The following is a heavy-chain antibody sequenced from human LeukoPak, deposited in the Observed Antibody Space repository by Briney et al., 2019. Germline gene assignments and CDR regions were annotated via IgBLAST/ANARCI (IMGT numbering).Heavy chain of an antibody. CDR1: GFTLSNYG. CDR3: ARLGSSSWHSDY. D-gene: IGHD6-13*01. CDR2: ISAYNGNT. J-gene: IGHJ4*02. V-gene: IGHV1-18*01. Sequence: GASVKVSCKASGFTLSNYGIHWVRQAPGQRPEWMGWISAYNGNTNYAQKLQGRVTMTTDTSTSTAYMELRSLRSDDTAVYYCARLGSSSWHSDYWGQGTLVTVSS.